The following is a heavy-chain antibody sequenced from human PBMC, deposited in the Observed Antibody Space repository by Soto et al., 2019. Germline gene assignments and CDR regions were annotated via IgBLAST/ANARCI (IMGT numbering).Heavy chain of an antibody. D-gene: IGHD2-8*01. V-gene: IGHV4-59*12. J-gene: IGHJ4*02. CDR2: ISYSGNT. CDR1: GGSISGFY. CDR3: ASAPMVISRSYFDN. Sequence: ETLSLTCPVSGGSISGFYLTWILQPPGKGLEWIGYISYSGNTNYSPSLKSRVTISVDTSKRLLSLKLTSVTTADAAVYFCASAPMVISRSYFDNWGQGTPVTVSS.